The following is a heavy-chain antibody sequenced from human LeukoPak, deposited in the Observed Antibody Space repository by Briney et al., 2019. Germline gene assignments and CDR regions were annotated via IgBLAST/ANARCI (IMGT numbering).Heavy chain of an antibody. Sequence: PGGSLRLSCAASGFRFNTYWMSWVRQAPGKGLEWVSAISGSGGSTYYADSVKGRFTIFRDNSKNTLYFQMNSLRAEDTAAYYCARGSPMLRGRPFDYWGQGTLVTVSS. D-gene: IGHD3-10*01. CDR2: ISGSGGST. V-gene: IGHV3-23*01. CDR3: ARGSPMLRGRPFDY. J-gene: IGHJ4*02. CDR1: GFRFNTYW.